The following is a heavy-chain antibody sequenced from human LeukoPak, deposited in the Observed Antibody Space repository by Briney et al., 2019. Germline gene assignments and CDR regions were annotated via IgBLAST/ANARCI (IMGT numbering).Heavy chain of an antibody. CDR1: GFTFSSYS. V-gene: IGHV3-21*01. D-gene: IGHD2-15*01. CDR3: AEGYCSGGSCYSDAEYFQH. Sequence: GGSLRLSCAASGFTFSSYSTNWVRQAPGKGLEWVSSISSSSSYIYYADSVKGRFTISRDNAKNSLYPQMNSLRAEDTAVYYCAEGYCSGGSCYSDAEYFQHWGQGTLVTVSS. J-gene: IGHJ1*01. CDR2: ISSSSSYI.